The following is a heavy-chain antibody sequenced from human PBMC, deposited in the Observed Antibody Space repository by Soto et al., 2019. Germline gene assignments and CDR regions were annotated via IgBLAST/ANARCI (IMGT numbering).Heavy chain of an antibody. Sequence: PGWSLRLSCAASGFTFSSYAMHWVRHAPGKGLEWVAVISYDGSNKYYADSVRGRFTISRDNSKNTLSLHLNTLKPEDTAVYHCAKHRVRGTFYTPLPFWGQGTLVTVSS. CDR2: ISYDGSNK. CDR3: AKHRVRGTFYTPLPF. D-gene: IGHD1-7*01. J-gene: IGHJ4*02. V-gene: IGHV3-30-3*02. CDR1: GFTFSSYA.